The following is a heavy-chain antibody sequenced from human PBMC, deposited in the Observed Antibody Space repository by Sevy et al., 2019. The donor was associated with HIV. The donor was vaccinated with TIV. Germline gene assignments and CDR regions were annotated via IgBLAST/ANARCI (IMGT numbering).Heavy chain of an antibody. CDR2: ISGSGGST. CDR3: AKLSRGTMVRGVITGDFDY. Sequence: GGSLRLSCAASGFTFSSYAMSWVRQAPGKGLEWVSAISGSGGSTYYADSVKGRFTISRDNSKNTLYLQMNSLRAEDTAVYSCAKLSRGTMVRGVITGDFDYWGQGTLVTVSS. D-gene: IGHD3-10*01. CDR1: GFTFSSYA. J-gene: IGHJ4*02. V-gene: IGHV3-23*01.